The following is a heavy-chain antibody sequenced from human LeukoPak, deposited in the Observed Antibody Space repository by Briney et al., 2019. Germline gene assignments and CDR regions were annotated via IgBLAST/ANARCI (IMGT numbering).Heavy chain of an antibody. Sequence: QPGGSLRLSCAASGFTFSSYAMSWVRQAPGKGLEWVSGISGSGGSTYYADSVKGRFTISRDNSKHTLYLQMNSLRAEDTAVYFCAKDPDEMAITHFNYWGQGTLVTVSS. J-gene: IGHJ4*02. D-gene: IGHD4/OR15-4a*01. CDR2: ISGSGGST. V-gene: IGHV3-23*01. CDR3: AKDPDEMAITHFNY. CDR1: GFTFSSYA.